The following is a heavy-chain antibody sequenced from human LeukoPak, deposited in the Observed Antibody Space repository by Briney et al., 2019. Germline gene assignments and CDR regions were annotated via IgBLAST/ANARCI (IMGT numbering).Heavy chain of an antibody. D-gene: IGHD2-2*01. CDR2: IYSGGTT. CDR1: GFTVRSNY. Sequence: HPGGSLRLSCAASGFTVRSNYMSWVRQAPGKGLDWVSLIYSGGTTYYADSVKGRFTISRDNSKNTLYLQMGSLRAEDTAVYYCARSTRALVPTADDAFDLWGQGTMVTVSS. CDR3: ARSTRALVPTADDAFDL. V-gene: IGHV3-66*02. J-gene: IGHJ3*01.